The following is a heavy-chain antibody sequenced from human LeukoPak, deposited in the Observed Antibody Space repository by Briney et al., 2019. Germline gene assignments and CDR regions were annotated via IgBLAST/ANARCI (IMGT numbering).Heavy chain of an antibody. CDR3: AKAGANWFDP. D-gene: IGHD3-10*01. Sequence: GGSLRLTCAASGFTFSGYAMSWVRQAPGKGLQWVSTISRSGGNTYYADSVKGRFTISRDNSKNTLYVQMNSLRAEDTAIYYCAKAGANWFDPWGQGTLVTVSS. J-gene: IGHJ5*02. CDR2: ISRSGGNT. CDR1: GFTFSGYA. V-gene: IGHV3-23*01.